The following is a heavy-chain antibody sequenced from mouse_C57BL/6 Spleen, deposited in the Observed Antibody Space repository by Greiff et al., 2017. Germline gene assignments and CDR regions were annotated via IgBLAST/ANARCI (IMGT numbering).Heavy chain of an antibody. CDR2: INPNSGGT. J-gene: IGHJ3*01. CDR1: GYTFTSYW. CDR3: AREDRNYVCCAALDY. D-gene: IGHD2-1*01. Sequence: QVQLQQSGAELVKPGASVKVSCKASGYTFTSYWMHWVKQRPGRGLEWIGRINPNSGGTKYNEKFKSKATLTGDKSSSTAYMQLSSLTSEDSAVFCWAREDRNYVCCAALDYWGQGTLVTVSA. V-gene: IGHV1-72*01.